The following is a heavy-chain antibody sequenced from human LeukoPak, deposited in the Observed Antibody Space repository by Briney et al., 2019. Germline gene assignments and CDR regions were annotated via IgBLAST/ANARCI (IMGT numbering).Heavy chain of an antibody. CDR1: GYSISSGYY. V-gene: IGHV4-38-2*02. J-gene: IGHJ4*02. Sequence: PSETLSLTCTVSGYSISSGYYWGWIRPPPGKGLEWIGSIYHSGSTYYNPSLKRRVTISEDTSKTQFSLKLSSVTAADTAVYYCARGYYDFWSGSNTGEVSVFDYWGQGTLVIVSS. D-gene: IGHD3-3*01. CDR2: IYHSGST. CDR3: ARGYYDFWSGSNTGEVSVFDY.